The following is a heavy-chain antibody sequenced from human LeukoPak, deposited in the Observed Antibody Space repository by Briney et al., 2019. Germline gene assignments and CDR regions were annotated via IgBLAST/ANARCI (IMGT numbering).Heavy chain of an antibody. CDR3: AGYYDSSGYYYEGSLGAFDI. CDR2: ISSSSSYI. Sequence: PGGSLRLSCAASGFTLSSYSMNGVRQAPGKGREWGSSISSSSSYIYYADSVTGRCTISRDNAKNSLYLQMNSLRAEDTAVYYCAGYYDSSGYYYEGSLGAFDIWGQGTMVTVSS. D-gene: IGHD3-22*01. J-gene: IGHJ3*02. CDR1: GFTLSSYS. V-gene: IGHV3-21*01.